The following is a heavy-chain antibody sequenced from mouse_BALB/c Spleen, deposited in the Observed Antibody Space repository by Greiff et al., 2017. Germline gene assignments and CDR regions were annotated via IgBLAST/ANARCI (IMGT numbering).Heavy chain of an antibody. CDR2: ISSGSSTI. D-gene: IGHD2-4*01. CDR3: ARQGDYDYAMDY. J-gene: IGHJ4*01. V-gene: IGHV5-17*02. CDR1: GFTFRRFG. Sequence: EVHLVESGGGLVQPGGSRKLSCAASGFTFRRFGMHWVRQAPEKGLAWVAYISSGSSTIYYADTVKGRFTISRDNPKNTLFLQMTSLRSEDTAMYIWARQGDYDYAMDYWGQGTSVTGSS.